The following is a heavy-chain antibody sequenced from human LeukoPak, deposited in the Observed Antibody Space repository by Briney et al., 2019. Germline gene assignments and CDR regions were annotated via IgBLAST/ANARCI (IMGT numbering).Heavy chain of an antibody. J-gene: IGHJ5*02. Sequence: SRTLSLTSGVSGDSISSDYSYWTWTRQVPGKGLEWIGCVYYSGSTFYNPSLRSRVTISKDTSKNHFSLKLKSVTAADTAVYYCARGTEMRGLKGNWFDPWGQGSLVTVSS. D-gene: IGHD3-10*01. CDR1: GDSISSDYSY. V-gene: IGHV4-31*11. CDR2: VYYSGST. CDR3: ARGTEMRGLKGNWFDP.